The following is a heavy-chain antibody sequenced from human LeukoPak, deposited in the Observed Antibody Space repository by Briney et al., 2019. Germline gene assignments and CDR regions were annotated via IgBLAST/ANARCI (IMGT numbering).Heavy chain of an antibody. J-gene: IGHJ3*02. CDR3: ARDFYINPFSGYPARTDAFDI. V-gene: IGHV3-33*01. D-gene: IGHD5-12*01. Sequence: GGSLRLSCAASGFTFSSYGMHWVRQAPGKGLEWVAVIWYDGSNEYHADSVKGRFTISRDNSKNTLYLQMNSLRAEDTAVYYCARDFYINPFSGYPARTDAFDIWGRGTMVSVSS. CDR1: GFTFSSYG. CDR2: IWYDGSNE.